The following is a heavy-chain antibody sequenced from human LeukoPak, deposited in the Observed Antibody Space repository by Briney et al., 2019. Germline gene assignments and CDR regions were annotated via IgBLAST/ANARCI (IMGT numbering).Heavy chain of an antibody. Sequence: ASVKVSCKASGYTFTGYYMHWVRQAPGQGLGWMGWINPNSGGTNYAQKFQGRVTMTRDTSISTAYMELSRLRSDDTAVYYCARGSGEKYYFDYWGQGTLVTVSS. CDR2: INPNSGGT. D-gene: IGHD3-10*01. CDR1: GYTFTGYY. CDR3: ARGSGEKYYFDY. J-gene: IGHJ4*02. V-gene: IGHV1-2*02.